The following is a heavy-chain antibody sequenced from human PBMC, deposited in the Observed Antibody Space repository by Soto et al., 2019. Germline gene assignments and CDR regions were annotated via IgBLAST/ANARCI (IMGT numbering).Heavy chain of an antibody. Sequence: SVKVSCKASGGTFSSYAISWVRQAPGQGLEWMGGIIPIFGTANYAQKFQGRVTITADESTSTAYMELSSLRSEDTAVYYCASPARKAIAAASSYFDYWGDRTLVPASS. V-gene: IGHV1-69*13. CDR2: IIPIFGTA. CDR3: ASPARKAIAAASSYFDY. CDR1: GGTFSSYA. D-gene: IGHD6-13*01. J-gene: IGHJ4*01.